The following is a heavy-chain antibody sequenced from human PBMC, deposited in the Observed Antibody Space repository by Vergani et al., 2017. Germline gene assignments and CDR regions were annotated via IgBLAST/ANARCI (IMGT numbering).Heavy chain of an antibody. J-gene: IGHJ6*04. V-gene: IGHV1-18*01. Sequence: QVQLVQSGAEMKKPGASVNVSCKTSGYSFNSYGINWVRQAPGQGLEWLGWISGYDGKTKYVEKLQGRITVTIDTSTNSAYMERRVLKSDDTAVYYCAGGGYIAAPSYLYYVCVDVWGKGASVTVSS. CDR1: GYSFNSYG. CDR3: AGGGYIAAPSYLYYVCVDV. D-gene: IGHD6-6*01. CDR2: ISGYDGKT.